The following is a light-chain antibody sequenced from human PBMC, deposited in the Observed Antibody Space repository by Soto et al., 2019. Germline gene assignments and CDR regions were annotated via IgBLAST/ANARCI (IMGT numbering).Light chain of an antibody. Sequence: QSVLTQPASVSGSPGQSIAISCTGTSSNVGGYNFVSWYQQHPCKAPKLMIYDVSNLPSGFSDRFSGSKSGNTASLTISGLQTEDEADYYCSSYTSSSTYVFGTGTKVTVL. CDR1: SSNVGGYNF. V-gene: IGLV2-14*03. CDR3: SSYTSSSTYV. J-gene: IGLJ1*01. CDR2: DVS.